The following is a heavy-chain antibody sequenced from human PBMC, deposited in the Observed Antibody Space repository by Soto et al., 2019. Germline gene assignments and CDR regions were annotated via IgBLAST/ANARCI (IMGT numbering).Heavy chain of an antibody. CDR3: ARHNYGSGSTYFDY. Sequence: ETLSLTCTVSGGSISSYYWSWIRQPPGKGLEWIGYIYYSGSTNYNPSLKSRVTISVDTSKNQFSLKLNSMTAADTAVYYCARHNYGSGSTYFDYWGQGTLVTSPQ. CDR1: GGSISSYY. J-gene: IGHJ4*02. V-gene: IGHV4-59*08. CDR2: IYYSGST. D-gene: IGHD3-10*01.